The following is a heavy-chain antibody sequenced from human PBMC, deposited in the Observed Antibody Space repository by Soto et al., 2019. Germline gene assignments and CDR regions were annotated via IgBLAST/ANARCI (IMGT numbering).Heavy chain of an antibody. V-gene: IGHV1-2*02. J-gene: IGHJ6*02. CDR2: INPNSGGT. D-gene: IGHD6-19*01. Sequence: ASVKVSWEGSGNTFTGSYMHWGGQAPGRGLEWMGWINPNSGGTNYAQKFQGRVTMTRDTSISTAYMELSRLRSDDTAVYYCARDRIAVAGPFPGMDVCGRGTTVTVSS. CDR1: GNTFTGSY. CDR3: ARDRIAVAGPFPGMDV.